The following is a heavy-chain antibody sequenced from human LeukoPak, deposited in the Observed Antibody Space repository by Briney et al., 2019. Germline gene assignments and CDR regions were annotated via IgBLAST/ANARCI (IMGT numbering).Heavy chain of an antibody. D-gene: IGHD3-22*01. CDR3: ARRVVSSGYSSAEYFQH. V-gene: IGHV1-69*04. Sequence: GPSVKVSCTASGGTFSSYAISWVRQAPGQGLEWMGRIIPIFDIANYAQTFQGRVTITADKSTSTAYMELSSLRSEDTAVYYCARRVVSSGYSSAEYFQHWGQGTLVTVSS. CDR2: IIPIFDIA. J-gene: IGHJ1*01. CDR1: GGTFSSYA.